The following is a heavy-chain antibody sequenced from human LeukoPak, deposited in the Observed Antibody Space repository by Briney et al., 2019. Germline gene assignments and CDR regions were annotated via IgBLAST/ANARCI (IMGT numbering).Heavy chain of an antibody. CDR2: IKQDGSEK. Sequence: PGGSLRLSCAASGFTFSNAWMSWVRQAPGKGLEWVANIKQDGSEKYYVDSVKGRFTISRDNAKNSLYLQMNSLRAEDTAVYYCAREGRRGIVATKKNSVFDYWGQGTLVTVSS. V-gene: IGHV3-7*01. CDR3: AREGRRGIVATKKNSVFDY. CDR1: GFTFSNAW. J-gene: IGHJ4*02. D-gene: IGHD5-12*01.